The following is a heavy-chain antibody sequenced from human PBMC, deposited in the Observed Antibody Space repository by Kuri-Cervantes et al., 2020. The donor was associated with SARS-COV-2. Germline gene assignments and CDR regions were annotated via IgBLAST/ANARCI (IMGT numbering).Heavy chain of an antibody. J-gene: IGHJ3*02. CDR2: INHSGST. D-gene: IGHD4-17*01. Sequence: SQTLSTCAVYGGSFSGYYWSWIRQPPGKGLEWIGEINHSGSTNYNPSLKRRVTISVDTSKNQFSLKLSSVTAADTAVYYCARQAEIYGDYVGNDAFDIWGQGTMVT. CDR1: GGSFSGYY. V-gene: IGHV4-34*01. CDR3: ARQAEIYGDYVGNDAFDI.